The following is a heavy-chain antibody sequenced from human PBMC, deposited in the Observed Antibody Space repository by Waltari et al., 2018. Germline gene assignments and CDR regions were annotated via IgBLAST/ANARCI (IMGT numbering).Heavy chain of an antibody. CDR2: ISGSGSTI. Sequence: EVQLVESGGGLVQPGGSLRLFCAASGFTFSPYSMHWVRQAPGKGLEWVSYISGSGSTIYYANSVKGRFTISRDNAKNSLYLQMNSLRDEDTAVYYCARAPDPREITFGGVIPDYYYMDVWGKGTTVTVSS. D-gene: IGHD3-16*02. CDR3: ARAPDPREITFGGVIPDYYYMDV. CDR1: GFTFSPYS. J-gene: IGHJ6*03. V-gene: IGHV3-48*02.